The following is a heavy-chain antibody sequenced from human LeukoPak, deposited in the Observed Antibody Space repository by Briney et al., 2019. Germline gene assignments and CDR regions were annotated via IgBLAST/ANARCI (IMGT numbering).Heavy chain of an antibody. CDR2: FDPKDGET. J-gene: IGHJ6*03. Sequence: GASVKASCKVSGYTLTELSMHWVRQAPGKGLEWMGSFDPKDGETIYAQKFQGRVTMTEDTSTDTAYMELSSLRSEDTAVYYCARDKGDDYGDYAGSYYYYYMDVWGKGTTVTISS. D-gene: IGHD4-17*01. CDR3: ARDKGDDYGDYAGSYYYYYMDV. CDR1: GYTLTELS. V-gene: IGHV1-24*01.